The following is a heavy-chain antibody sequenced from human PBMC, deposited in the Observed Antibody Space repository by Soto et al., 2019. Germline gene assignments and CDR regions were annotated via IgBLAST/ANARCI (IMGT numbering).Heavy chain of an antibody. Sequence: SETLSLTCAGSGFFISSGNYWGWIRKPPGKGLEWIGSIFHGGNTYYNPSLKSRVTISVDMSRNQFSLKLNSVTAADTAVYYCARARWYDTFDVWGQGTVVTVSS. J-gene: IGHJ3*01. CDR2: IFHGGNT. D-gene: IGHD2-15*01. CDR1: GFFISSGNY. V-gene: IGHV4-38-2*01. CDR3: ARARWYDTFDV.